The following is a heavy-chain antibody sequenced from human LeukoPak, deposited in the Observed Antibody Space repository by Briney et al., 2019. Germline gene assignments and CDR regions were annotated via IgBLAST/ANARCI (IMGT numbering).Heavy chain of an antibody. D-gene: IGHD1-26*01. V-gene: IGHV1-2*02. CDR3: AYSGSYSGYWFDP. Sequence: ASVKVSCKASGYTFTTYGISWVRQAPGQGLEWMGWINPNSGGTNYAQKFQGRVTMTRDTSISTAYMELSRLRSDDTAVYYCAYSGSYSGYWFDPWGQGTLVTVSS. CDR2: INPNSGGT. CDR1: GYTFTTYG. J-gene: IGHJ5*02.